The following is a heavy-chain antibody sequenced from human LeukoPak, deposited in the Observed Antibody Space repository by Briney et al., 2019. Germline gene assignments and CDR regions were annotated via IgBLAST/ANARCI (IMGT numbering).Heavy chain of an antibody. CDR3: ASVPRGGKSTRDY. J-gene: IGHJ4*02. CDR2: INHSGST. D-gene: IGHD4-23*01. V-gene: IGHV4-34*01. CDR1: GGSFSGYY. Sequence: SETLSLTCAVYGGSFSGYYWSWIRQPPGKGLEWIGEINHSGSTNYNPSPKSRVAISVDTSKNQFSLKLSSVTAADTAVYYCASVPRGGKSTRDYWGQGTLVTVSS.